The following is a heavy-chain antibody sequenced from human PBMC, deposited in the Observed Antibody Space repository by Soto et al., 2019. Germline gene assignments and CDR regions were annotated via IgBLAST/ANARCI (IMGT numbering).Heavy chain of an antibody. CDR1: GGTFSSYA. V-gene: IGHV1-69*13. J-gene: IGHJ4*02. CDR3: AILDEYYFDY. Sequence: VASVKVSCKASGGTFSSYAISWVRQAPGQGLEWMGGIIPIFGTANYAQKFQGRVTITADESTSTAYMELSSLRSEDTAVYYCAILDEYYFDYWGQGTLVTVSS. CDR2: IIPIFGTA.